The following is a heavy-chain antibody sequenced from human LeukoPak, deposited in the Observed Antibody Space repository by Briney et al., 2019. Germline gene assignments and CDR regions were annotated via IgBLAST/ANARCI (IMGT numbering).Heavy chain of an antibody. CDR1: GFTVSSNY. Sequence: PGGSLRLSCAASGFTVSSNYMSWARQAPGKGPEWVSVIYSGGSTYYADSVKGRFTISRDNSKNTLYLQMNSLRAEDTAVYYCASTPAGGYSYGYGYWGQGTLVTVSS. CDR2: IYSGGST. V-gene: IGHV3-53*01. D-gene: IGHD5-18*01. CDR3: ASTPAGGYSYGYGY. J-gene: IGHJ4*02.